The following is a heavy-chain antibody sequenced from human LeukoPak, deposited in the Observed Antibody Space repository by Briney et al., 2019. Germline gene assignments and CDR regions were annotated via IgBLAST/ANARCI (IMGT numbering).Heavy chain of an antibody. CDR2: INWDGTRT. J-gene: IGHJ5*02. V-gene: IGHV3-43D*03. CDR3: AKDSHPDDFWSGSSWFDP. Sequence: GGSLRLSCAASGFTFDDYVMHWVRQAPGKGLEWISLINWDGTRTYYADSVKGRFTISRDNSKNSLYLQINSLRAEDTTLYYCAKDSHPDDFWSGSSWFDPWGQGTLVTVSS. CDR1: GFTFDDYV. D-gene: IGHD3-3*01.